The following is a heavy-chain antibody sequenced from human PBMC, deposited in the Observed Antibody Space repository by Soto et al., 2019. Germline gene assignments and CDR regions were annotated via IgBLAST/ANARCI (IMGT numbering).Heavy chain of an antibody. Sequence: GASVXVSCKASGYTFTSYGISWVRQAPGQGLEWMGGIIPIFGTANYAQKFQGRVTITADESTSTAYMELSSLRSEDTAVYYCASPPLVWGQGTTVTVSS. CDR3: ASPPLV. J-gene: IGHJ6*02. CDR2: IIPIFGTA. V-gene: IGHV1-69*13. CDR1: GYTFTSYG.